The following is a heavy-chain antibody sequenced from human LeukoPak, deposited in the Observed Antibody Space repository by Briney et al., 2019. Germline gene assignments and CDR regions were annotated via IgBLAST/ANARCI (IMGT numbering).Heavy chain of an antibody. CDR1: GYTFTDLY. J-gene: IGHJ4*02. D-gene: IGHD3-3*01. Sequence: ASVKVSCTASGYTFTDLYIHWVRQAPGQGLEWMGFLRTNTGGTSYAQKFQGRVTMTRDTSISTAYLELTSLTSDDTAVYFCARHNYDFDFDYWGQGTLVTVSA. CDR3: ARHNYDFDFDY. CDR2: LRTNTGGT. V-gene: IGHV1-2*02.